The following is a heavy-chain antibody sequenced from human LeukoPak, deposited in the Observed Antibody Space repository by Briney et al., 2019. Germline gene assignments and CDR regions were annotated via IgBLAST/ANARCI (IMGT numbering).Heavy chain of an antibody. D-gene: IGHD2-15*01. V-gene: IGHV4-39*01. CDR2: IYFSETT. Sequence: PSETLSLTCTVSGGSVSSTNYYWGWVRQPPGKGLEWIGAIYFSETTYYNPSLKSRITISLDTSKNQFSLKLSSVTAADTAIYYCVRQVADYFYYYMAVWGKGTSVTVTS. J-gene: IGHJ6*03. CDR1: GGSVSSTNYY. CDR3: VRQVADYFYYYMAV.